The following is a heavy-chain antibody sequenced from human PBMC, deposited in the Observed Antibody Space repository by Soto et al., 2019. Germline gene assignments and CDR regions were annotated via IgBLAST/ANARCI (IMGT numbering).Heavy chain of an antibody. CDR3: ARQNDFWSGSFDAFDI. J-gene: IGHJ3*02. Sequence: PSETLSLTCTVSGDSISSYYWSWIRQPPGKGLEWIGYIYYSGSTNYNPSLKSRVTISVDTSKNQFSLKLSSVTAADTAVYYCARQNDFWSGSFDAFDIWGQGTMVTVSS. CDR2: IYYSGST. CDR1: GDSISSYY. D-gene: IGHD3-3*01. V-gene: IGHV4-59*08.